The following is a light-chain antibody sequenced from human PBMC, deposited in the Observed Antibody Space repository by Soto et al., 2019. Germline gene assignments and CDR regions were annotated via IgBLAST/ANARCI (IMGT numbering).Light chain of an antibody. Sequence: QSVLTQSPSASASLGASVKLTCTLSSGHSSYAIAWHQQQPEKGPRYLMKLNSDGSHSKGDGIPDRFSGSSSGAERYLTISSLQSEDEADYYCKTWGTGPFVFGTGTKLTVL. CDR3: KTWGTGPFV. CDR2: LNSDGSH. V-gene: IGLV4-69*01. J-gene: IGLJ1*01. CDR1: SGHSSYA.